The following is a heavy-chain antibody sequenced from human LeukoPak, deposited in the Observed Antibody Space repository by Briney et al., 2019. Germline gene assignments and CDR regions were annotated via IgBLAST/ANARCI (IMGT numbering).Heavy chain of an antibody. V-gene: IGHV4-59*01. CDR3: ARGGHCSGGSCFYYYYYGMDV. J-gene: IGHJ6*02. CDR2: TYYSGST. Sequence: SSETLSLTCTVSGGSISSYYWSWIRQPPGKGLEWIGYTYYSGSTNCNPSLKSRVTISVDTSKNQFSLKLSSVTAADTAVYYCARGGHCSGGSCFYYYYYGMDVWGQGTTVTVSS. D-gene: IGHD2-15*01. CDR1: GGSISSYY.